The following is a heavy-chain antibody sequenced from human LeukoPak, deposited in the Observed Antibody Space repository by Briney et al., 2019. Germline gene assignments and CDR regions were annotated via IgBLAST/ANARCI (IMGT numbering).Heavy chain of an antibody. D-gene: IGHD2-2*01. CDR2: INPSGGST. J-gene: IGHJ3*02. V-gene: IGHV1-46*01. Sequence: ASVKVSCKASGYTFTSYYMHWVRQAPGQGLEWMGIINPSGGSTSYAQKFQGRVTMTRDTSTSTVYMELSSLRSEDTAVYYCARDPKIIVVVPAALGAFDIWGQGTMVTVSS. CDR1: GYTFTSYY. CDR3: ARDPKIIVVVPAALGAFDI.